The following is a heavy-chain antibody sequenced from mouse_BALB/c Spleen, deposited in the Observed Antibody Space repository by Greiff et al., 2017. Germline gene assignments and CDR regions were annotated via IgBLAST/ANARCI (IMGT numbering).Heavy chain of an antibody. V-gene: IGHV3-5*02. J-gene: IGHJ4*01. D-gene: IGHD6-2*01. Sequence: EVHLVESGPGLVKPSQTVSLTCTVTGISITTGNYRWSWIRQFPGNKLEWIGYIYYSGTITYNPSLTSRTTITRDTSKNQFFLEMNSLTAEDTATYYCARGSLYYAMDYWGQGTSVTVSS. CDR3: ARGSLYYAMDY. CDR1: GISITTGNYR. CDR2: IYYSGTI.